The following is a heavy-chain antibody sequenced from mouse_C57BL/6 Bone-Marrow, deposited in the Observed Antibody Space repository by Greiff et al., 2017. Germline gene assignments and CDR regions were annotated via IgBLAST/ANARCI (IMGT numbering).Heavy chain of an antibody. CDR2: VYPYNGGT. CDR3: ARNGYYFYWYFDV. Sequence: DVKLQESGPVLVKPGPSVKISCKASGFTFTDYYMHWVKQSHGKSLEWIGLVYPYNGGTSYNQKFKGKATLTVDTSSSTAYMELNSLTSEDSAVYYCARNGYYFYWYFDVWGTGTTVTVSS. CDR1: GFTFTDYY. V-gene: IGHV1-36*01. J-gene: IGHJ1*03. D-gene: IGHD2-3*01.